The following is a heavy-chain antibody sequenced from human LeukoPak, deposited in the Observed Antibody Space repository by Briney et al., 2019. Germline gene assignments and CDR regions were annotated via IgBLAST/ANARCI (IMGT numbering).Heavy chain of an antibody. CDR3: AKDGLLAYCGGDCYKGSPYYFDY. D-gene: IGHD2-21*02. CDR2: ISGSGGST. V-gene: IGHV3-23*01. Sequence: GSLRLSCAASGFTFSSYAMSWVRQAPGKGLEWVSAISGSGGSTYYADSVKGRFTISRDNSKNTLYLQMNSLRAEDTAVYYCAKDGLLAYCGGDCYKGSPYYFDYWGQGTLVTVSS. J-gene: IGHJ4*02. CDR1: GFTFSSYA.